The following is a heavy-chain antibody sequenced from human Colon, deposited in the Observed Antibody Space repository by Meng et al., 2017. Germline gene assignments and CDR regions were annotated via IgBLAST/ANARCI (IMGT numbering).Heavy chain of an antibody. CDR3: ARDRRDSDTSYVRKTNRLDP. CDR2: ISSNGSDR. V-gene: IGHV3-30*04. D-gene: IGHD1-14*01. Sequence: GESLKISCAASGFTFNAYVMHWVRQAPGKGLEWVAVISSNGSDRYYADSVKGRFTISRDNSKNTMSLQMNSLRAEDTALYYCARDRRDSDTSYVRKTNRLDPWGQGTLVTVSS. CDR1: GFTFNAYV. J-gene: IGHJ5*02.